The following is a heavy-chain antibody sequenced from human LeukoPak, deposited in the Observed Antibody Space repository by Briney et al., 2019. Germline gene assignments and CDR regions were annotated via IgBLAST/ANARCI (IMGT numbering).Heavy chain of an antibody. J-gene: IGHJ4*02. D-gene: IGHD7-27*01. CDR3: VNLPGGGQ. CDR2: IKSGSNA. Sequence: GGSLRLSCAASGLTVSSSHMTWIRQAPRKGLEWVSIIKSGSNADYADSVKGRFAISRDDSKNTVYLQMNSLRIEDTAVYCCVNLPGGGQWGQGTLVTVSS. CDR1: GLTVSSSH. V-gene: IGHV3-66*02.